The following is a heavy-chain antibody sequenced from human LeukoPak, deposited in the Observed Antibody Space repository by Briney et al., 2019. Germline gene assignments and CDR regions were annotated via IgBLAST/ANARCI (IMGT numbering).Heavy chain of an antibody. V-gene: IGHV3-66*01. Sequence: PGGSLRLSCAASGLIVSDSLMSWVRQAPGKGLEWVSIMYAGVSTYYADSVKGRFTISRDTSKNTLFIQLNSLRVEDTAVYYCATTRDYSLDSWGLGTLVTVSS. CDR1: GLIVSDSL. D-gene: IGHD2-15*01. CDR2: MYAGVST. J-gene: IGHJ4*02. CDR3: ATTRDYSLDS.